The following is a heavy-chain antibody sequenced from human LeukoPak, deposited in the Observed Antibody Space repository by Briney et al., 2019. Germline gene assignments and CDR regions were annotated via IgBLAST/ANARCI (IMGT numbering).Heavy chain of an antibody. CDR3: ASLSTPPPWFDP. D-gene: IGHD2/OR15-2a*01. Sequence: SVKVSCKASGGTFSSYAISWVRQAPGQGLEWMGGIIPIFGTANYAQKFQGRVTITADESTSTAHMELSSLRSEDTAVYYCASLSTPPPWFDPWGQGTLVTVSS. V-gene: IGHV1-69*13. CDR1: GGTFSSYA. J-gene: IGHJ5*02. CDR2: IIPIFGTA.